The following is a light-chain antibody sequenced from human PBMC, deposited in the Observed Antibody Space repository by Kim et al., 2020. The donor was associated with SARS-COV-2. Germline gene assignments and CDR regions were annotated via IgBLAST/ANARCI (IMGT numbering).Light chain of an antibody. CDR1: SSNIGNNA. CDR3: AAWDDSLNGVV. J-gene: IGLJ2*01. Sequence: QRVTISCSGSSSNIGNNAVNWYQQLPGKAPRLLIYYDDLLPSGVSDRFSGSKSGTSASLAISGLQSEDEADYYCAAWDDSLNGVVFGGGTQLTVL. V-gene: IGLV1-36*01. CDR2: YDD.